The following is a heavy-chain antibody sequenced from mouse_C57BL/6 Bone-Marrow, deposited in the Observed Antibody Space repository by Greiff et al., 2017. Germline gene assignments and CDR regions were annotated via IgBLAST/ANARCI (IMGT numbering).Heavy chain of an antibody. CDR3: ARDARGRDAMDY. CDR2: SRNKANDYTT. CDR1: GFTFSDFY. V-gene: IGHV7-1*01. Sequence: DVKLVESGGGLVQSGRSLRLSCATSGFTFSDFYMEWVRQAPGKGLEWIAASRNKANDYTTEYSASVKGRFIVSRDTSQSILYLQMNALRAEDTAIYYCARDARGRDAMDYWGQGTSVTVSS. J-gene: IGHJ4*01. D-gene: IGHD3-3*01.